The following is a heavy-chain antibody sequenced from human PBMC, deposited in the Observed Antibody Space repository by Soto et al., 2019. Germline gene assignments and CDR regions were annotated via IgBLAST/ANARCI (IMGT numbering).Heavy chain of an antibody. CDR3: ARDLWGYCGTDCYPLDV. V-gene: IGHV4-59*01. CDR2: IYYSGST. CDR1: GGSISSYC. Sequence: PSEILSLTCTVSGGSISSYCWSWIRQPPGKGLEWIGYIYYSGSTNYNPSLKSRVTISLDTSKNQFSLQLSSVTAADTAVYYCARDLWGYCGTDCYPLDVWGQGTTVTVSS. D-gene: IGHD2-21*02. J-gene: IGHJ6*02.